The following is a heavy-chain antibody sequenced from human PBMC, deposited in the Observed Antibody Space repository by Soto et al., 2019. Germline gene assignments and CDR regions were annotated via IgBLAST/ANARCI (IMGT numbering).Heavy chain of an antibody. Sequence: GESLKISCKGSGYSFTSYWISWVRQMPGKGLEWMGRIDPSDSYTNYSPSFQGHVTISADKSISTAYLQWSSLKASDTAMYYCARLAVPVAILTDNWFDPWGQGTLVTVSS. CDR3: ARLAVPVAILTDNWFDP. CDR2: IDPSDSYT. V-gene: IGHV5-10-1*01. J-gene: IGHJ5*02. D-gene: IGHD2-2*02. CDR1: GYSFTSYW.